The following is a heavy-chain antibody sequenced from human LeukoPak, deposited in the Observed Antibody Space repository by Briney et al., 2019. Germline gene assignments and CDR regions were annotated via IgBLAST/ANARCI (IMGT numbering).Heavy chain of an antibody. Sequence: GGSLRLSCAASGFTFSSYSMNWVRQAPGKGLEWVSYISSRSSSTIYYADSVKGRFTISRDNAKNSLYLQMNSLRAEDTAVYYCARDRRRDFWSGYYDYYYYGMDVWGQGTTVTVSS. CDR1: GFTFSSYS. D-gene: IGHD3-3*01. V-gene: IGHV3-48*01. CDR2: ISSRSSSTI. CDR3: ARDRRRDFWSGYYDYYYYGMDV. J-gene: IGHJ6*02.